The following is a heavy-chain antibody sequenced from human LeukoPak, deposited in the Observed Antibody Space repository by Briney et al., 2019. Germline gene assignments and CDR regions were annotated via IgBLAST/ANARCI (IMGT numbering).Heavy chain of an antibody. CDR3: ARDSVATITSRPYYFDY. J-gene: IGHJ4*02. Sequence: GGSLRLSCAASGFTFSSYWMSWVRQAPGKGLEWVANIKQDGSEKYYVDSVKGRFTISRDNAKNSLYLQMNSLRAEDTAVYYCARDSVATITSRPYYFDYWGQGTLVTVSS. D-gene: IGHD5-12*01. CDR1: GFTFSSYW. V-gene: IGHV3-7*01. CDR2: IKQDGSEK.